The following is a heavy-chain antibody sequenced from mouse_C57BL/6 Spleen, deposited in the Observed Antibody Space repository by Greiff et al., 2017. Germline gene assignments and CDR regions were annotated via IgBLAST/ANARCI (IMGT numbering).Heavy chain of an antibody. CDR1: GYTFTDYE. CDR3: TNYGSSYGDYFDY. D-gene: IGHD1-1*01. CDR2: IDPETGGT. J-gene: IGHJ2*01. Sequence: QVQLKESGAELVRPGASVTLSCKASGYTFTDYEMHWVKQTPVHGLEWIGAIDPETGGTAYNQKFKGKAILTADKSSSTAYMELRSLTSEDSAVYYCTNYGSSYGDYFDYWGQGTTLTVSS. V-gene: IGHV1-15*01.